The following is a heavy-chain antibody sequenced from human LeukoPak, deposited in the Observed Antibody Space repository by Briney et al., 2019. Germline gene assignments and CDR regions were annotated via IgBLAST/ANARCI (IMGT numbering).Heavy chain of an antibody. J-gene: IGHJ3*02. Sequence: GGSLRLSCAASGFTFSSYSMNWVRQAPGKGLEWVSYISSSSSTIYYADSVKGRFTISRDNAKNSLYLQMNSLRAEDTAVYYCARDDYYDSSALDIWGQGTMVTVSS. CDR2: ISSSSSTI. D-gene: IGHD3-22*01. CDR1: GFTFSSYS. CDR3: ARDDYYDSSALDI. V-gene: IGHV3-48*01.